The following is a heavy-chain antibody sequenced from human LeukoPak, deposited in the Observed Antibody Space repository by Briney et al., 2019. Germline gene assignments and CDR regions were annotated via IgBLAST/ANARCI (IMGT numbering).Heavy chain of an antibody. V-gene: IGHV3-66*01. CDR3: ARDRAYYSDSRSFSDY. J-gene: IGHJ4*02. CDR2: IYSGGST. CDR1: GFTVSSNY. Sequence: PGGSLRLSCAASGFTVSSNYMSWVRQAPGKGLEWVSVIYSGGSTYYADSVKGRFTISRDNSKNTLYLQMNSLRAEDTAVYYCARDRAYYSDSRSFSDYWGQGTLVTVSS. D-gene: IGHD3-22*01.